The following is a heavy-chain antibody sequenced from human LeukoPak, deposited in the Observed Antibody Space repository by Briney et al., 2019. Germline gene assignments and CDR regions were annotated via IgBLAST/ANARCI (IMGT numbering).Heavy chain of an antibody. D-gene: IGHD3-16*01. CDR1: GGSISSDRFC. CDR3: ARVPDWTYVPDY. Sequence: SETLSLTCTVSGGSISSDRFCWTWVRQPAGKGLEWIGRIKSSNTNYNPSLKSRVSISLDTSTNQFSLKLSSLTAANTAVYYCARVPDWTYVPDYWGQGTLVTASS. CDR2: IKSSNT. J-gene: IGHJ4*02. V-gene: IGHV4-61*02.